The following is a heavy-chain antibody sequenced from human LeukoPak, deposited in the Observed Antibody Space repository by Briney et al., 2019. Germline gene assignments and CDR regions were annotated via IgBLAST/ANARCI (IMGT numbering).Heavy chain of an antibody. J-gene: IGHJ4*02. Sequence: ASLKVSCRASGYTFTDYYINWVRQAPGQGLEWVANIKEDGSAKYYVDSVKGRFTISRDNAKHSLYLQMNNLSAEDTAVYYCVRDSPGYGAYDFDWGQGTLVTVSS. V-gene: IGHV3-7*01. CDR2: IKEDGSAK. CDR3: VRDSPGYGAYDFD. CDR1: GYTFTDYY. D-gene: IGHD5-12*01.